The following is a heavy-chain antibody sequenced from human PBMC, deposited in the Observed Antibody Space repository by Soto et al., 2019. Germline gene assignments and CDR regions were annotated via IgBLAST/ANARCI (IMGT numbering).Heavy chain of an antibody. CDR2: ITSSNNYYT. CDR3: ARDFYATYRYFDL. D-gene: IGHD2-2*01. V-gene: IGHV3-21*01. CDR1: GFTFSSYT. Sequence: GGSLRLSCAASGFTFSSYTMNWVRQAPGKGLEWVSSITSSNNYYTYYADSVKGRFTISRDNAKNSLYLQMNSLRAEDTAVYYCARDFYATYRYFDLWGRGTLVTVSS. J-gene: IGHJ2*01.